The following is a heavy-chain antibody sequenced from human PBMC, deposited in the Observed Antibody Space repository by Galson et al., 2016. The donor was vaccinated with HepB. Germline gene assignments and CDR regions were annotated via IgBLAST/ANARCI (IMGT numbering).Heavy chain of an antibody. V-gene: IGHV3-33*01. Sequence: SLRLSCAASGFTFSGYGMHWVRQAPGKGLEWVALIWNDGSYKNYADSVKGRFTISRDSSKNALSLQMNSLRAEDTAVYYCAREGTNIAVAATAFDYWGQGTLVTVSS. CDR1: GFTFSGYG. J-gene: IGHJ4*02. CDR2: IWNDGSYK. CDR3: AREGTNIAVAATAFDY. D-gene: IGHD6-19*01.